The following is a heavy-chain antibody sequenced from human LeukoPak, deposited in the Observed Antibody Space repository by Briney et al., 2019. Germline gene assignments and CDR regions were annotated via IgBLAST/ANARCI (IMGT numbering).Heavy chain of an antibody. D-gene: IGHD5-24*01. J-gene: IGHJ2*01. CDR2: INHSGST. CDR1: GGSFSGYY. V-gene: IGHV4-34*01. CDR3: ARTDGYNYWWYFDL. Sequence: SETLSLTCAVYGGSFSGYYWSWIRQPPGKGLEWIGEINHSGSTNYNPSLKSRVTISVDTSKNQSSLKLSSVTAADTAVYYCARTDGYNYWWYFDLWGRGTLVTVSS.